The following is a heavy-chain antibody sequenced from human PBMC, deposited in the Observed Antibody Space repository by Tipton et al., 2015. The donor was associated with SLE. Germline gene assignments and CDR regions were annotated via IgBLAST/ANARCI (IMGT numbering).Heavy chain of an antibody. D-gene: IGHD6-6*01. Sequence: TLSLTCTVSGGSISSYYWSWIRQPAGKGLEWIGYIYYSGSTNYNPSLKSRVTISVDTSKNQFSLKLSSVTAADTAVYYCARETPEYSSSRGYFDYWGQGTLVTVSS. V-gene: IGHV4-59*01. CDR3: ARETPEYSSSRGYFDY. CDR1: GGSISSYY. CDR2: IYYSGST. J-gene: IGHJ4*02.